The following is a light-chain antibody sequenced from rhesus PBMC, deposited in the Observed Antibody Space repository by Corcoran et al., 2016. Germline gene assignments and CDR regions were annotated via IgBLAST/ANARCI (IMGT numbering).Light chain of an antibody. CDR2: AAS. Sequence: DIQMTQSPSALSASVGDRVTISCRASQNIYSNLAWYQQKQGKATKLLIYAASMLKPGIPFRFSGSGSGTDFTLTISSLQPEDSAAYYCQHYYDNPYSFGQGTKVEIK. CDR3: QHYYDNPYS. J-gene: IGKJ2*01. CDR1: QNIYSN. V-gene: IGKV1S12*01.